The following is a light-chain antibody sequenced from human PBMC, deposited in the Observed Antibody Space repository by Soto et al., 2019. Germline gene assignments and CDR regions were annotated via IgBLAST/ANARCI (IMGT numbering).Light chain of an antibody. Sequence: AIRMTQSPSSLSASTGDRVTITCRASQGISSYLAWYQQKPGKAPKLLIYAASTSQSGAPSRFSGSGSGTDFTLTISCLQSEDFATYYCQQYYSYPPLTFGGGTKVEIK. CDR1: QGISSY. CDR2: AAS. J-gene: IGKJ4*01. CDR3: QQYYSYPPLT. V-gene: IGKV1-8*01.